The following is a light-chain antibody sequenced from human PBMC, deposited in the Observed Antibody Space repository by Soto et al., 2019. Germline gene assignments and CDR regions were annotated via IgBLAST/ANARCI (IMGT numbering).Light chain of an antibody. Sequence: QSVLTQPPSASGTHGQRVTISSSGSRSNIGSNTVNWYRQLPGTAPKLLIYSNDQRPSGVPDRFSGSKSGTSASLAISGLQSEDEADYYCAAWDDSLNGLVFGGGTKVTVL. CDR2: SND. V-gene: IGLV1-44*01. CDR3: AAWDDSLNGLV. CDR1: RSNIGSNT. J-gene: IGLJ2*01.